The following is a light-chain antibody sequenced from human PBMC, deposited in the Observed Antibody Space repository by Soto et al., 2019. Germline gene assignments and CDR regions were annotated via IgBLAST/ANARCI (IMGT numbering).Light chain of an antibody. J-gene: IGKJ1*01. Sequence: QVTQSPSYLSASVGDSVTITCRASQSIRTWLAWYQQKPGTAPKLLIYKASTLDSGVPSRFSGNGSGTDFALTINNLQPEDCATYYCQQYNSYWTFGLGTKVDIK. CDR2: KAS. CDR3: QQYNSYWT. CDR1: QSIRTW. V-gene: IGKV1-5*03.